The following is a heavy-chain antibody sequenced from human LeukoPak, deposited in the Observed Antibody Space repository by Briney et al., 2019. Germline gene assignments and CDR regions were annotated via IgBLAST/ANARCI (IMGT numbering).Heavy chain of an antibody. CDR2: ISGSGGST. CDR1: GFAFSSYA. J-gene: IGHJ4*02. V-gene: IGHV3-23*01. CDR3: ANLGQTDYSYFDY. D-gene: IGHD4-11*01. Sequence: GGSLRLSCAASGFAFSSYAMSWVRQAPGKGLEWVSAISGSGGSTYYADSVKGRFTISRDNSKNTLYLQMNSLRAEDTAVYYCANLGQTDYSYFDYWGQGTLVTVSS.